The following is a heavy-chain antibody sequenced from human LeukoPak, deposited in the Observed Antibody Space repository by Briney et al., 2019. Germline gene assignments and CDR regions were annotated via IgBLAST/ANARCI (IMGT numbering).Heavy chain of an antibody. Sequence: SETLCLTCTVSGGSISTYYWSWIRQSPGRGLEWIGYIYYVGTTNYNPSLKSRVTISVDPSKKQFSLTLRSVTAADTAVYYCARHGGHSFGYPGGRASYYFDSWGQGTLVTVSS. CDR2: IYYVGTT. CDR3: ARHGGHSFGYPGGRASYYFDS. V-gene: IGHV4-59*08. CDR1: GGSISTYY. D-gene: IGHD5-18*01. J-gene: IGHJ4*02.